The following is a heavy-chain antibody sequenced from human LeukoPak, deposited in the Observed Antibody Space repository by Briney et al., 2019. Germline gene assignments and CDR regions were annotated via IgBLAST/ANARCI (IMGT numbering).Heavy chain of an antibody. J-gene: IGHJ4*02. CDR1: GFAVSGNY. V-gene: IGHV3-53*01. CDR3: AKDVGSSWSYYFDY. D-gene: IGHD6-13*01. Sequence: GGSLRLSCEASGFAVSGNYMSWVRQAPGKGLEWVSVIYSGGSTSYADSVKGRFTISRDNSKNTLYLQMNSLRAEDTAVYYCAKDVGSSWSYYFDYWGQGTLVTVSS. CDR2: IYSGGST.